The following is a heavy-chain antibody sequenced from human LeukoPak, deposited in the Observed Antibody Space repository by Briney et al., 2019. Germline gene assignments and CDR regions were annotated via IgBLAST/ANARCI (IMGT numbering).Heavy chain of an antibody. D-gene: IGHD3-10*01. CDR1: GFTFTSSA. V-gene: IGHV1-58*02. CDR3: AARYGSGYGY. CDR2: IVVGCGNT. J-gene: IGHJ4*02. Sequence: GTSVKVSCKASGFTFTSSAMQWVRQARGQRLEGIGWIVVGCGNTNYAQKFQERVTITRDMSTSTAYMELSSLRSEDTAVYYCAARYGSGYGYWGQGTLVTVSS.